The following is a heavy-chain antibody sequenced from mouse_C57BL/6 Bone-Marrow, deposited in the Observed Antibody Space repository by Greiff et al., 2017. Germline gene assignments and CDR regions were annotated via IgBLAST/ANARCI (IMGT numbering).Heavy chain of an antibody. V-gene: IGHV5-12*01. CDR2: ISNGGGST. D-gene: IGHD2-4*01. CDR3: AISTMITTRYFDV. Sequence: EVHLVESGGGLVQPGGSLKLSCAASGFTFSDYYMYWVRQTPEKRLEWVAYISNGGGSTYYPDTVKGRFTSSRDNAKNTLYLQMSRLKSEDTAMYYCAISTMITTRYFDVWGTGTTVTVSS. J-gene: IGHJ1*03. CDR1: GFTFSDYY.